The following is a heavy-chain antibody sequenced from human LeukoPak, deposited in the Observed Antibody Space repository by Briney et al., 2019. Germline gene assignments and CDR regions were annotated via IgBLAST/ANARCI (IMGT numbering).Heavy chain of an antibody. Sequence: GGSLRLSCVASGFTFSNYYMHWVRQVPGKGPVWVSHINSDGSWTSYADSVKGRFTISKDNAKNTVYLQMNNLRAEDTAVYYCVSFYETYWGRGTLVTVSS. J-gene: IGHJ4*02. CDR3: VSFYETY. CDR1: GFTFSNYY. D-gene: IGHD2-2*01. CDR2: INSDGSWT. V-gene: IGHV3-74*01.